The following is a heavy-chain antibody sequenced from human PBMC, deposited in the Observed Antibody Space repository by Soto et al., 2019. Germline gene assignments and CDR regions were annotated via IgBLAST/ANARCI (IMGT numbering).Heavy chain of an antibody. Sequence: SETLSLTCTVSGGSISSSSYYWGWIRQPPGKGLEWIGSIYYSGSTYYNPSLKSRVTISVDTSKNQFSLKLSSVTAADTAVYYCARLLGGNSSYYDFWSGSPRFDYWGQGTLVTVSS. CDR2: IYYSGST. D-gene: IGHD3-3*01. CDR1: GGSISSSSYY. CDR3: ARLLGGNSSYYDFWSGSPRFDY. J-gene: IGHJ4*02. V-gene: IGHV4-39*01.